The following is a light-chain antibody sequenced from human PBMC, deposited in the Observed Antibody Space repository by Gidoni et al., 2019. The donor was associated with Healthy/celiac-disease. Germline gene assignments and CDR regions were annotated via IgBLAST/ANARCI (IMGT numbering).Light chain of an antibody. CDR3: QQYYSTPIT. V-gene: IGKV4-1*01. CDR2: WAS. Sequence: DIVMTQSPDSLAVSLGERATINCKSSQSDLYSSNNKNYLAWYQQKPGQPPKLLIYWASTRESGVPDRFSGSGSGTDFTLTISSLQAEDVAVYYCQQYYSTPITFGQGTRLGIK. CDR1: QSDLYSSNNKNY. J-gene: IGKJ5*01.